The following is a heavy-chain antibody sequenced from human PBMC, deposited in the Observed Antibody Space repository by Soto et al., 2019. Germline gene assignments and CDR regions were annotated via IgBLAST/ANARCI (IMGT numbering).Heavy chain of an antibody. J-gene: IGHJ5*02. CDR3: ARESIAAAGTFWFDP. D-gene: IGHD6-13*01. V-gene: IGHV6-1*01. CDR1: WDSASSNSAA. CDR2: TYYRSKWYN. Sequence: SLTLSLTCAVSWDSASSNSAAWNWIRQPPARGLGWLGRTYYRSKWYNDCAVSVKSRITINPDTSKNQFSLQLNSVTPEDTAVYYCARESIAAAGTFWFDPWGQGTLVTVSS.